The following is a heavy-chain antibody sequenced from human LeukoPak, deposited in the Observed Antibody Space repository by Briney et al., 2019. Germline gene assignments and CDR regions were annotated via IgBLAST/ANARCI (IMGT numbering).Heavy chain of an antibody. CDR2: FDPEDGET. V-gene: IGHV1-18*01. D-gene: IGHD5-18*01. CDR1: GGTFSSYA. CDR3: ARVFTADLMVTDY. J-gene: IGHJ4*02. Sequence: ASVKVSCKASGGTFSSYAISWVRQAPGKGLEWMGGFDPEDGETIYAQKFQGRVTMTTDTSTSTAYMELRSLRSDDTAVYYCARVFTADLMVTDYWGQGTLVTVSS.